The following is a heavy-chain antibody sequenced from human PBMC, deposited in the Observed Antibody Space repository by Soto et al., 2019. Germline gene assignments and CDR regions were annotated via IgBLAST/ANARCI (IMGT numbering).Heavy chain of an antibody. CDR1: GYTFTNYG. J-gene: IGHJ5*02. D-gene: IGHD2-21*02. Sequence: ASVKVSCKTSGYTFTNYGINWVRQAPGQGLEWMGCISTYNGNTNYAQNLQDRVTMTKDTSTSTAYMELRSLRSEDTAVYYCAGLPTPTQGDPNKSNCFDPGGQGPLVTVYS. V-gene: IGHV1-18*04. CDR2: ISTYNGNT. CDR3: AGLPTPTQGDPNKSNCFDP.